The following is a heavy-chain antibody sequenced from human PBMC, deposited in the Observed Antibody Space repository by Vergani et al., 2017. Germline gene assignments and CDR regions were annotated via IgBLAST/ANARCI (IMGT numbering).Heavy chain of an antibody. CDR3: ARLLHYDFWSGYWENWFDP. D-gene: IGHD3-3*01. Sequence: QVQLVQSGAEVKKPGASVKVSCKASGYTFTSYDINWVRQATGQGLEWMGWVNPNSGNTGYAQKFQGRVTMTRNTSISTAYMELSSLRSEDTAVYYCARLLHYDFWSGYWENWFDPWGQGTLVTVSS. J-gene: IGHJ5*02. V-gene: IGHV1-8*01. CDR1: GYTFTSYD. CDR2: VNPNSGNT.